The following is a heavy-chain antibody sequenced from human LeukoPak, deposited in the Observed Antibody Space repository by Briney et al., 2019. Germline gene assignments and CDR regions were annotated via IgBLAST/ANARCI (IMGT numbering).Heavy chain of an antibody. Sequence: SETLSLTCAVYGGSFSGYYWSWIRQPPGKGLEWIGEINHSGSTNYNPSLKSRVTMSVDTSKNQFSLKLSSVTAADTAVYYCARGRSGYSYGPRFDYWGQGTLVTVSS. D-gene: IGHD5-18*01. V-gene: IGHV4-34*01. CDR3: ARGRSGYSYGPRFDY. CDR1: GGSFSGYY. CDR2: INHSGST. J-gene: IGHJ4*02.